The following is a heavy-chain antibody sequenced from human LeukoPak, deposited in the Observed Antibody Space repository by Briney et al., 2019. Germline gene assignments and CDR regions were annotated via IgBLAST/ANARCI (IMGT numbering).Heavy chain of an antibody. CDR1: GYTFTSYG. Sequence: GASVKVSCKASGYTFTSYGISWVRQAPGQGLEWKGWISAYNGNTNYAQKLQGRVTMTSDTSTSTAYMELRSLRSDDTAVYYCARGHSHYYDSSGDGFGPWGQGTLVTVSS. CDR2: ISAYNGNT. J-gene: IGHJ5*02. V-gene: IGHV1-18*01. CDR3: ARGHSHYYDSSGDGFGP. D-gene: IGHD3-22*01.